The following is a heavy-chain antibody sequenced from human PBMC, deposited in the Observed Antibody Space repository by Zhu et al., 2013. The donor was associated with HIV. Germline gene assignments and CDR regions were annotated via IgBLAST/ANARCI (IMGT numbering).Heavy chain of an antibody. V-gene: IGHV1-46*01. CDR1: GYTFTSYY. D-gene: IGHD2-15*01. CDR2: INPSGGST. J-gene: IGHJ3*02. Sequence: LVQSGAEVKKPGLSEVSCKASGYTFTSYYMHWVRQAPGQGLEWMGIINPSGGSTSYAQKFQGRVTMTRDTSTSTVYMELSSLRSEDTAVYYCARDRGGTHDAFDIWGQGTMVTVSS. CDR3: ARDRGGTHDAFDI.